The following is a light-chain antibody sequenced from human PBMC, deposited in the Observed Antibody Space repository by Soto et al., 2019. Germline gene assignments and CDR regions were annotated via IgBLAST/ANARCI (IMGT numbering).Light chain of an antibody. CDR1: SSDVGAYNY. J-gene: IGLJ2*01. CDR2: DVS. V-gene: IGLV2-14*03. Sequence: QSALTQPASVSGSPGQSITISCTGTSSDVGAYNYVSWYQHHPGKAPKLMIYDVSNRPSGVSNRFSGSKSGNTASLTIFGLQAEDEADYYCNSFTTSSTLVFGGGTKLTVL. CDR3: NSFTTSSTLV.